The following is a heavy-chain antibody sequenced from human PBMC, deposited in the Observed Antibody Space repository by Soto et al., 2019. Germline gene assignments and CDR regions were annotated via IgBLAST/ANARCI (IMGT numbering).Heavy chain of an antibody. CDR1: SGSIISGDYS. Sequence: QVQLQESGPGLVKPSQTLSLTCTVSSGSIISGDYSWSWIRQPPGKGLEWIGYIYYSGSTYYNPSLKSRVTISVDTSKNQLSLKLSSVTAADTAVYYCGSGVVGYCSGGSCPADYWGQGTLVTVSS. D-gene: IGHD2-15*01. CDR2: IYYSGST. CDR3: GSGVVGYCSGGSCPADY. V-gene: IGHV4-30-4*01. J-gene: IGHJ4*02.